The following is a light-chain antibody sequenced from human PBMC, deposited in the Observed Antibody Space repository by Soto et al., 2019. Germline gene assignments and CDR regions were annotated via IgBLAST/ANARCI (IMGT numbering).Light chain of an antibody. CDR2: GAS. V-gene: IGKV3-15*01. J-gene: IGKJ5*01. Sequence: EIVLTQSPATLSVSPGESAALSCRASQSVRTKLAWYQQRPGQAPRLLIYGASTRATGIPARFSGSGSGTEFTLIITSLQSEDCGVYYCQKHNNWPPITFGQGTRLAIK. CDR3: QKHNNWPPIT. CDR1: QSVRTK.